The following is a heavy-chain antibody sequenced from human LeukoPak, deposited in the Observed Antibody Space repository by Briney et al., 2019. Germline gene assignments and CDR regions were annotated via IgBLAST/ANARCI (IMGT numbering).Heavy chain of an antibody. J-gene: IGHJ6*02. CDR1: GGSISSYY. D-gene: IGHD2/OR15-2a*01. CDR2: IYSGGST. Sequence: ETLSLTCTVSGGSISSYYWSWIRQPPGKGLEWVSVIYSGGSTYYADSVKGRFTISRDNSKNTLYLQMNSLRAEDTAVYYCARDLWGAYYYYGMDVWGQGTTVTVSS. V-gene: IGHV3-53*01. CDR3: ARDLWGAYYYYGMDV.